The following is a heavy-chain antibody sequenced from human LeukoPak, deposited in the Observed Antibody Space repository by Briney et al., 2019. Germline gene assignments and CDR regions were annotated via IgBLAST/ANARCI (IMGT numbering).Heavy chain of an antibody. CDR2: IYYSGSP. D-gene: IGHD4-17*01. CDR1: GGSISSYY. Sequence: PSETLSLTCTVSGGSISSYYWSWIRQPPGKGLEWIGYIYYSGSPNYNPSLKSRVTISVDTSKNQFSLKLSSVTTADKAVYSCARDGADATEIDAFDIWGQGTMVTVSS. CDR3: ARDGADATEIDAFDI. J-gene: IGHJ3*02. V-gene: IGHV4-59*01.